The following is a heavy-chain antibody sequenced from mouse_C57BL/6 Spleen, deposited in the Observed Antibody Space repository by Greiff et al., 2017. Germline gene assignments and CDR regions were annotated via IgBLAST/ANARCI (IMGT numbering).Heavy chain of an antibody. J-gene: IGHJ1*03. D-gene: IGHD3-3*01. CDR2: ISDGGSYT. CDR3: ARDGLGYWYFDV. CDR1: GFTFSSYA. Sequence: EVMLVESGGGLVKPGGSLKLSCAASGFTFSSYAMSWVRQTPEKRLEWVATISDGGSYTYYPDNVKGRFTISRDNAKNNLYLQMSHLKSEDTAMYYCARDGLGYWYFDVWGTGTTVTVSS. V-gene: IGHV5-4*01.